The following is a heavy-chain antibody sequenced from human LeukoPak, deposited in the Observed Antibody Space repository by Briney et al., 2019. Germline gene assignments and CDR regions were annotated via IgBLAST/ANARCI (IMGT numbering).Heavy chain of an antibody. D-gene: IGHD6-19*01. V-gene: IGHV3-23*01. CDR2: ISGSGGST. CDR1: GFTFSSYA. CDR3: AKVVVAGTGIDY. Sequence: PGGSLRLSCAASGFTFSSYAMSWVRQAPGKGLEWVSAISGSGGSTCYADSVKGRFTISRDNSENTLYLQMNSLRAEDTALYYCAKVVVAGTGIDYWGQGTLVTVSS. J-gene: IGHJ4*02.